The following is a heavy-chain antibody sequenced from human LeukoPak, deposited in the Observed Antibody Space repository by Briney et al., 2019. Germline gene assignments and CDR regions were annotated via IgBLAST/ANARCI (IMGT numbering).Heavy chain of an antibody. D-gene: IGHD4-17*01. CDR1: GFSFDDYA. Sequence: GGSLRLSCAASGFSFDDYAMHWVRQAPGKGLEWVSGISGSSGSIGYADSVKGRFTISRDNAKNSLYVQMNSLRAEDTAVYYCARDDGFRGVDFWGQGTLVSVSS. CDR3: ARDDGFRGVDF. V-gene: IGHV3-9*01. CDR2: ISGSSGSI. J-gene: IGHJ4*02.